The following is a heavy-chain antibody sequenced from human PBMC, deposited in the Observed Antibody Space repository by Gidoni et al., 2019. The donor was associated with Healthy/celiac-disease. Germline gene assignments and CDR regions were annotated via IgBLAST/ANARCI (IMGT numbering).Heavy chain of an antibody. CDR3: ARGASRWGFSTVVITYFDY. J-gene: IGHJ4*02. V-gene: IGHV4-31*03. D-gene: IGHD4-17*01. CDR2: IYYSGST. Sequence: QVQLQESGPGLVKPSQTLSLTCTVSGGSISRGGYYWSWIRQHPGKGLEWIGYIYYSGSTYYNPSLKSRVTISVDTSKNQFSLKLSSVTAADTAVYYCARGASRWGFSTVVITYFDYWGQGTLVTVSS. CDR1: GGSISRGGYY.